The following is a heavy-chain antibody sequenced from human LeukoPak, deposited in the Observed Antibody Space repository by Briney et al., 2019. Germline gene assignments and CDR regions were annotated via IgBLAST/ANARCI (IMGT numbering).Heavy chain of an antibody. CDR2: IREDGSEA. V-gene: IGHV3-7*01. Sequence: GGSLRLSCEASGFIFSNFWMSWVRQAPGKGLEWVANIREDGSEAYYVDFVKGRFTISRDNDKNSLHLQMNSLRVEETAVYYCARVLYFRENSYAGPFDQWGQGTLVTVSS. J-gene: IGHJ4*02. CDR3: ARVLYFRENSYAGPFDQ. D-gene: IGHD5-18*01. CDR1: GFIFSNFW.